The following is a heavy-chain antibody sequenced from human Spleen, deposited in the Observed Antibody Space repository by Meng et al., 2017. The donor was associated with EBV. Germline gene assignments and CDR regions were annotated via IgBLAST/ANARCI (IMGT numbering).Heavy chain of an antibody. D-gene: IGHD4-23*01. CDR3: VRENDYGGNFWYFDL. CDR2: LNTNTGNP. Sequence: QGQLVQSGFEFKKPGASVKVSCKTSGYSFSKYTLNWVRQAPGQGLEWLGRLNTNTGNPTYAQAFTGRFVLSLDTSVNTAYLEISSLEAEDTAVYYCVRENDYGGNFWYFDLWGRGTLVTVSS. J-gene: IGHJ2*01. CDR1: GYSFSKYT. V-gene: IGHV7-4-1*02.